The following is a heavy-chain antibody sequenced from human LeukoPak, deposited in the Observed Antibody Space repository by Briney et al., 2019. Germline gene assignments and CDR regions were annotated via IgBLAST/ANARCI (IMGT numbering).Heavy chain of an antibody. Sequence: PGRSLRLSCVASGFIFSSYGMHWVRQATGKGLEWVAVIWYDGTNKYYGDSVKGRFTISRDNAKNSLYLQMNSLRAEDTAVYYCAREYSSGWYGKALDYWGQGTLVTVSS. CDR2: IWYDGTNK. CDR1: GFIFSSYG. J-gene: IGHJ4*02. D-gene: IGHD6-19*01. CDR3: AREYSSGWYGKALDY. V-gene: IGHV3-33*01.